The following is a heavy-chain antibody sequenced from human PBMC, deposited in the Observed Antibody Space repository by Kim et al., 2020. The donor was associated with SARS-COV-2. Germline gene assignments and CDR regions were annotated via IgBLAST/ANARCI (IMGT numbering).Heavy chain of an antibody. CDR1: GFTFSDYY. D-gene: IGHD6-13*01. CDR2: ISSSGSTI. J-gene: IGHJ5*02. Sequence: GGSLRLSCAASGFTFSDYYMSWIRQAPGKGLEWVSYISSSGSTIYYADSVKGRFTISRDNAKNSLYLQMNSLRAEDTAVYYCARGTPLGYSSSWYEEAWFDPWGQGTLVTVSS. CDR3: ARGTPLGYSSSWYEEAWFDP. V-gene: IGHV3-11*01.